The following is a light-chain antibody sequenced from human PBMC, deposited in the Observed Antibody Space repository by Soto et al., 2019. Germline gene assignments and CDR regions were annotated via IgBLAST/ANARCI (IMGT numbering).Light chain of an antibody. CDR1: SSDVGSYNR. CDR3: SSYTSSNTYV. Sequence: QSVLTQPPSVSGSPGQSVAISCTGTSSDVGSYNRVSWYQQPPGTAPKVMIYEVSNQPSGVPDRFSGSKSGNAASLTISGLQAEDEADYYCSSYTSSNTYVFGTGTKVPV. V-gene: IGLV2-18*02. CDR2: EVS. J-gene: IGLJ1*01.